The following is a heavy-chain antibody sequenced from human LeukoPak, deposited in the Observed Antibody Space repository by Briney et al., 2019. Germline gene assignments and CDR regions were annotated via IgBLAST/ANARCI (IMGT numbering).Heavy chain of an antibody. CDR3: ARARRVVVGAPYYFDY. CDR2: VYHSGST. V-gene: IGHV4-4*02. D-gene: IGHD2-15*01. J-gene: IGHJ4*02. Sequence: PSETLSLTCAVSGGSISSSNWWSWVRQPPGKGLEWIGEVYHSGSTNYNPSLKSRVSISVDKSKNQFSLKLSSVTAADTAVYYCARARRVVVGAPYYFDYWGQGILVTVSS. CDR1: GGSISSSNW.